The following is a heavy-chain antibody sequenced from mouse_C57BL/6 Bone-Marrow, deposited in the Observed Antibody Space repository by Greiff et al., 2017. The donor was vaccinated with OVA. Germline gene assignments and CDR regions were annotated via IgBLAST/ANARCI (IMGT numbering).Heavy chain of an antibody. V-gene: IGHV1-81*01. CDR1: GYTFTSYG. Sequence: QVQLKQSGAELARPGASVKLSCKASGYTFTSYGISWVKQSTGQGLEWIGEIYPRSGNTYYNEKFKGKATLTADKSSSTAYMEIRSLTSADSAYYFCARPFYGSSLDYWGQGTTLTVSS. CDR2: IYPRSGNT. D-gene: IGHD1-1*01. CDR3: ARPFYGSSLDY. J-gene: IGHJ2*01.